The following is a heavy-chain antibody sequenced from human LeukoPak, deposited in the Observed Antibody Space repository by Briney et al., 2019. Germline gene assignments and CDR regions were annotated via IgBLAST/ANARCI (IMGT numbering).Heavy chain of an antibody. CDR1: GYTFTSYD. V-gene: IGHV1-8*01. D-gene: IGHD2/OR15-2a*01. CDR2: RNPKTGNT. J-gene: IGHJ5*02. Sequence: TSVKVYCKASGYTFTSYDINWRRQAIVQGLEWMGWRNPKTGNTDNTKKLQGRVTMTRNNSISTAYLELSSLIPEDTAVYYCASGWVVVIIATKDLFDPWGQATLVTDSS. CDR3: ASGWVVVIIATKDLFDP.